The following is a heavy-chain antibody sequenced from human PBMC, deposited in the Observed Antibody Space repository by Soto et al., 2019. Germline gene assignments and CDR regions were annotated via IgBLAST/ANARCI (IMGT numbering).Heavy chain of an antibody. Sequence: ASVTVSCKASGYTFTSYGMSWVRQAPGQGLEWMGWISAYNGNTNYAQKLQGRVTMTTDTSTSTAYMELRSLRSDDTAVYYCASILAPRYCSSTSCYIGPGDDAFDIWGQGTMVTVSS. J-gene: IGHJ3*02. CDR2: ISAYNGNT. V-gene: IGHV1-18*01. D-gene: IGHD2-2*02. CDR3: ASILAPRYCSSTSCYIGPGDDAFDI. CDR1: GYTFTSYG.